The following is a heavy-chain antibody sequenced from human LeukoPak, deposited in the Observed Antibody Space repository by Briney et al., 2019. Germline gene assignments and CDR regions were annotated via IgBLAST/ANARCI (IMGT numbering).Heavy chain of an antibody. J-gene: IGHJ5*02. CDR1: GGSFTTRGYY. Sequence: SETLSLTCTVSGGSFTTRGYYWGWIRQPPGKGLEWIGCLSYSGSTYYNPSLKGRVTISLDTSKNHFSLNLTSVTAADTAVYYCASDLIAAGGSTLGSWGQGTLVTVSS. CDR3: ASDLIAAGGSTLGS. V-gene: IGHV4-39*02. CDR2: LSYSGST. D-gene: IGHD6-13*01.